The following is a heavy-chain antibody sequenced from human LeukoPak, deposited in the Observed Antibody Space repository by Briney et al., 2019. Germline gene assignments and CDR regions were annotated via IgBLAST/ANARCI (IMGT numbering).Heavy chain of an antibody. Sequence: SETLSLTCAVYGGSFSGYYWSWIRQPPGKGLEWIGEINHSGSTNYNPSLKSRVTISVDTSKNQFSLKLSSVTAADTAVYYCARTDIWFGYMDVWGKGTTVTISS. D-gene: IGHD3-10*01. V-gene: IGHV4-34*01. CDR2: INHSGST. CDR3: ARTDIWFGYMDV. CDR1: GGSFSGYY. J-gene: IGHJ6*03.